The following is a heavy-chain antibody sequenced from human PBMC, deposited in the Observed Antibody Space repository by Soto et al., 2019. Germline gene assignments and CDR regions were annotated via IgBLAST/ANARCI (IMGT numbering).Heavy chain of an antibody. Sequence: ASVKVSCKASGYTFTSYYMHWVRQAPGQGLEWMGIINPSGGSTSYAQKFQGRVTMTRDTSTSTVYMELSSLRSEDTAVYYCARDGNDYGDYYSYYMDVWGKGTTVTVSS. CDR3: ARDGNDYGDYYSYYMDV. V-gene: IGHV1-46*01. CDR1: GYTFTSYY. CDR2: INPSGGST. D-gene: IGHD4-17*01. J-gene: IGHJ6*03.